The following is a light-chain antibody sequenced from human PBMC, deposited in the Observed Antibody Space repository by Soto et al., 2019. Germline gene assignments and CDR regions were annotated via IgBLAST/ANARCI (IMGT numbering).Light chain of an antibody. Sequence: QSVLTQPASVSGSPGQSITVSCIGTSSDVGGYNYVSWYQQHPGKAPKLMIHDVSSRPSGVSNRFSGSKSGNTASLTISGLQAEDEAYYYCSSYASSNTQVFGGGTKLTV. CDR1: SSDVGGYNY. V-gene: IGLV2-14*03. CDR3: SSYASSNTQV. J-gene: IGLJ2*01. CDR2: DVS.